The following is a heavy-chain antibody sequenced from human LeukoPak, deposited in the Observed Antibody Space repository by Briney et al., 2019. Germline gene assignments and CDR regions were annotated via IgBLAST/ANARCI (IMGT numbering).Heavy chain of an antibody. J-gene: IGHJ6*03. V-gene: IGHV3-23*01. Sequence: GGSLRLSCAASGFTFSSYAMSWVRQAPGKGLEWVSVISGSGGSTYYADSVKGRFTISRDNSKNTLYLQMNSLRAEDTAVYYCAKGGITIFGVVIMPPYYMDVWGKGTTVTVSS. CDR1: GFTFSSYA. CDR2: ISGSGGST. CDR3: AKGGITIFGVVIMPPYYMDV. D-gene: IGHD3-3*01.